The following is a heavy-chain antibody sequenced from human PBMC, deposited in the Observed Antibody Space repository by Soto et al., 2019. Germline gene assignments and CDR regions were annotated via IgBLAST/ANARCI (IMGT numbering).Heavy chain of an antibody. D-gene: IGHD3-10*01. CDR2: IYHSGST. Sequence: QVQLKESGPGLVKPSQTLSLTCTVSGCSISSGCYYWSWIRQHPGMGLEWIGYIYHSGSTYYNPSLTILITISADPSKNQYSLQLSSVTAADTAVYYCARYRRWVNVRIGDYSGMDVWSQGTPVTVSS. CDR3: ARYRRWVNVRIGDYSGMDV. CDR1: GCSISSGCYY. V-gene: IGHV4-31*01. J-gene: IGHJ6*02.